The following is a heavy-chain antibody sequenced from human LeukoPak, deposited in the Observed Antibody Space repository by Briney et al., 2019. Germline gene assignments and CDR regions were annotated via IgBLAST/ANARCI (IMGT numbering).Heavy chain of an antibody. CDR3: ARGVEPLAANTLAY. CDR2: LYSDGNT. CDR1: AFTFITND. Sequence: GGSLRLSCAASAFTFITNDMTWVRQAPGKGLEWVSVLYSDGNTKYADSVQGRFTISRDNSKKTLYLEMNSLSPDDTAVYYCARGVEPLAANTLAYWGQGTLVTVSS. J-gene: IGHJ4*02. D-gene: IGHD1-14*01. V-gene: IGHV3-53*01.